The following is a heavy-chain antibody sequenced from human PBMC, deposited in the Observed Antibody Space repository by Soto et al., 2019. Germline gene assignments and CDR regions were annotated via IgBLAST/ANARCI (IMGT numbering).Heavy chain of an antibody. D-gene: IGHD5-12*01. J-gene: IGHJ4*02. CDR1: GLNFNNAW. V-gene: IGHV3-7*04. CDR3: GREKWLQPDY. CDR2: INPDGSAE. Sequence: EVQLVESGGDLVQPGGSLRLTCVVSGLNFNNAWMNWVRQAPGKGLEWVANINPDGSAEGYVHSVRGRFTISRDNAKNSLYLQMNSVKADETAVYYCGREKWLQPDYWGQGTLVTVSS.